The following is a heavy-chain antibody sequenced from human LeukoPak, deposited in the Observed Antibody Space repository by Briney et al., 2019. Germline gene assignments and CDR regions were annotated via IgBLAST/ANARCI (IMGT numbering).Heavy chain of an antibody. CDR2: IYHSGST. CDR3: ARATTIFGVGTIDY. D-gene: IGHD3-3*01. CDR1: GGSISSGGYS. J-gene: IGHJ4*02. V-gene: IGHV4-30-2*01. Sequence: SETLSLTCAVSGGSISSGGYSWSWIRQPPGKGLEWIGYIYHSGSTYYNPSLKSRVTISVDRSKNQLSLKLSSVTAADTAMYYCARATTIFGVGTIDYWGQGTLVTVSS.